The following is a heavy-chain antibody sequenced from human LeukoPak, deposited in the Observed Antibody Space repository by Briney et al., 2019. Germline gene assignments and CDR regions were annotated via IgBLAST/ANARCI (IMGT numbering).Heavy chain of an antibody. Sequence: PSETLSLTCTVSGGPISSSSYYWGWIRQPPGKGLEWIGSIYYSGSTNYDPSLKSRVTISVDTSKNQFSLKLSSVTAADTAVYYCARQGHILTGYFDYWGQGTLVTVSS. CDR2: IYYSGST. CDR3: ARQGHILTGYFDY. V-gene: IGHV4-39*01. J-gene: IGHJ4*02. D-gene: IGHD3-9*01. CDR1: GGPISSSSYY.